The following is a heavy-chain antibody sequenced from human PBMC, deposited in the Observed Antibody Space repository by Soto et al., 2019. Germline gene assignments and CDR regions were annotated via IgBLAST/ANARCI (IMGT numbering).Heavy chain of an antibody. Sequence: PGGSLRLSCVASGFNISYNAMSWVRQAPGKGLQWVSTLINSGESTYYADSVKGRFTISRDSSKNTLYLQMNSLRAEDTAVYYCTRDLGYCSSTSCRNYGMDVWGQGTTVTVSS. J-gene: IGHJ6*02. CDR1: GFNISYNA. D-gene: IGHD2-2*01. CDR2: LINSGEST. CDR3: TRDLGYCSSTSCRNYGMDV. V-gene: IGHV3-23*01.